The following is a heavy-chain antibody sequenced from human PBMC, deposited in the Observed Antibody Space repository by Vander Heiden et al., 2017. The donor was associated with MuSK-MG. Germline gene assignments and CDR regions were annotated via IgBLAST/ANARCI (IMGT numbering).Heavy chain of an antibody. D-gene: IGHD3-3*01. CDR2: ISGSGGNT. CDR3: AKTPHFDFWSGYGYYMDV. CDR1: GFPFRTYA. V-gene: IGHV3-23*01. Sequence: EVLLLESGGGLVQPGGSLRLSCAASGFPFRTYAMTRVRPAPGKGLGWVSAISGSGGNTYYADSVKGRFTISRDNSKNTMYLQMNSLRVDDTAVYYCAKTPHFDFWSGYGYYMDVWGKGTTVTVSS. J-gene: IGHJ6*03.